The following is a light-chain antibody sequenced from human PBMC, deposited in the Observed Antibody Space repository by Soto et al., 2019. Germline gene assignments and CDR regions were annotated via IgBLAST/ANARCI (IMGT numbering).Light chain of an antibody. CDR3: QQYNSYPYT. CDR2: DAS. CDR1: QSISGW. Sequence: DIQMTQSPSTLSASVGDTVSITCRASQSISGWMAWYQQKPGKVPKLLIFDASSLESGVPSRFRGSGSGTIFTLTISGLQPGDFATYYCQQYNSYPYTFGQGSKLDIK. V-gene: IGKV1-5*01. J-gene: IGKJ2*01.